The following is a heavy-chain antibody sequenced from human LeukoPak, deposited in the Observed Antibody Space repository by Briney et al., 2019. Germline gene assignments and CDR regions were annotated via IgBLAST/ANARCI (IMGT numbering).Heavy chain of an antibody. D-gene: IGHD1-26*01. J-gene: IGHJ4*02. CDR2: MSGSGGST. CDR1: GFTFSRYA. CDR3: AKGHGIVGAPRIDQ. Sequence: GGSLRLSCAASGFTFSRYAMNWVRQAPWKGVEWGSAMSGSGGSTHYADSVTGRFTISRDNSKNTLYLQMNSLRADDTAVYYCAKGHGIVGAPRIDQWGQGTLVTVSS. V-gene: IGHV3-23*01.